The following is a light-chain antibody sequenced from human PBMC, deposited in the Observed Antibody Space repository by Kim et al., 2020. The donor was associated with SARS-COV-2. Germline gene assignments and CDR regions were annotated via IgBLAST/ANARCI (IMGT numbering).Light chain of an antibody. CDR3: QSYDSSLSVFVV. Sequence: QSVLTQPPSVSGAPGQRVTISCTGSSSNIGAGYDVHWYQQLPGTAPKLVIYGNNNRPSGVPDRFSGSKSGTSASLAITGLQAEDDAEYYCQSYDSSLSVFVVFGGGTQLTVL. CDR2: GNN. CDR1: SSNIGAGYD. V-gene: IGLV1-40*01. J-gene: IGLJ2*01.